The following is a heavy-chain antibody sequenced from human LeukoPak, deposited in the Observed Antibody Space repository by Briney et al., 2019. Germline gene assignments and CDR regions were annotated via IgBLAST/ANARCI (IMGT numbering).Heavy chain of an antibody. CDR1: GGSISSDNYY. V-gene: IGHV4-39*07. Sequence: SETLSLTCTVSGGSISSDNYYWGWIRQPPGKGLEWIGSIYYSGSTYYTPSLKSRVTMSIDTSKNQFSLRLSSVTAADTAVYYCAREDPLVAARGLDFWGQGTLVTVSS. CDR2: IYYSGST. CDR3: AREDPLVAARGLDF. J-gene: IGHJ4*02. D-gene: IGHD2-15*01.